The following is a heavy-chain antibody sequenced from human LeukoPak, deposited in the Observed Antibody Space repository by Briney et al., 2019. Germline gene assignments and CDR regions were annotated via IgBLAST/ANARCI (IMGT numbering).Heavy chain of an antibody. J-gene: IGHJ4*02. CDR2: IIPIFGTA. CDR3: ASHYYDSSGYPY. CDR1: GGTFSSYA. Sequence: SVKVSCKASGGTFSSYAISWVRQAPGQGLEWMGGIIPIFGTANYAQKFQGRVTITADESTSTAYMELSSLRSEDTAVYYCASHYYDSSGYPYWGQGTLVTVSS. D-gene: IGHD3-22*01. V-gene: IGHV1-69*13.